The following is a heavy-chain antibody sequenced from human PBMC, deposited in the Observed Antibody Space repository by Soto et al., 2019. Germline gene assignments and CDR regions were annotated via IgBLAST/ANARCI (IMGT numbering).Heavy chain of an antibody. J-gene: IGHJ4*02. CDR1: GFTFSSYA. V-gene: IGHV3-30-3*01. CDR2: ISYDGSNK. Sequence: GGSLRLSCAASGFTFSSYAMHWVRQAPGKGLECVAVISYDGSNKYYADSVKGRFTISRDNSKNTLYLQMNSLRAEDTAVYYCARDFDYWGQGTLVTVPQ. CDR3: ARDFDY.